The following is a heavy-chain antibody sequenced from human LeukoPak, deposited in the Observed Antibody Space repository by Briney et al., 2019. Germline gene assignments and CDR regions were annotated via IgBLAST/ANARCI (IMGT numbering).Heavy chain of an antibody. J-gene: IGHJ4*02. Sequence: GGTLRLSCAASGFTFSSYSMNWVRQAPGKGLEWVGRIRSKADGGTTDYAAPVKGRFTILRDDSKNTLYLQLNSLTTEDTALYYCTNQYFDFWGQGTLVTVSS. CDR1: GFTFSSYS. CDR2: IRSKADGGTT. V-gene: IGHV3-15*01. CDR3: TNQYFDF.